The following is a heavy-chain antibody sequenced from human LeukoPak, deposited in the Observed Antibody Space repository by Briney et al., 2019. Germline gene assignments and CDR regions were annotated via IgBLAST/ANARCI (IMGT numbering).Heavy chain of an antibody. CDR1: DDSIISSSYY. CDR2: IFFRGNT. CDR3: ARHRDVDY. Sequence: SETLSLTCSVSDDSIISSSYYWGWIRQPPGKGLEWIGIIFFRGNTNYSPSLKSRVTMSVDTSKNQFSLNLKSVTAAETAVYYCARHRDVDYWGQGTLVTVSA. J-gene: IGHJ4*02. V-gene: IGHV4-39*01.